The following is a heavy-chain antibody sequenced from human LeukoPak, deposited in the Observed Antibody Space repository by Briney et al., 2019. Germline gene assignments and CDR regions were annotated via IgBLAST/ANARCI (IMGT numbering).Heavy chain of an antibody. CDR2: IIPLTGVV. Sequence: SVKVSCKTSADIFSSYAINWVRQAPGQGLEWMGRIIPLTGVVNYGQKLQTRVTISADKSTSTAYMEVSSLRFEDTAVYFCARERRCSAGSCYAADLDSWGQGSLVTVSS. D-gene: IGHD2-15*01. J-gene: IGHJ4*02. CDR3: ARERRCSAGSCYAADLDS. CDR1: ADIFSSYA. V-gene: IGHV1-69*04.